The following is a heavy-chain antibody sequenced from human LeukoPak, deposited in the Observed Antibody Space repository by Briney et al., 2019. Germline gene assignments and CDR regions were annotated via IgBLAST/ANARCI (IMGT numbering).Heavy chain of an antibody. Sequence: GGSLRHSCAASGFTFSSYAMSWVRQAPGRGLEWVSAISGSGGSTYYADSAKGRFTISRDNSKNTLYLQMNSLRAEDTAVYYCAKGLVGAKYYWGQGTLVTVSS. J-gene: IGHJ4*02. CDR2: ISGSGGST. V-gene: IGHV3-23*01. CDR1: GFTFSSYA. CDR3: AKGLVGAKYY. D-gene: IGHD1-26*01.